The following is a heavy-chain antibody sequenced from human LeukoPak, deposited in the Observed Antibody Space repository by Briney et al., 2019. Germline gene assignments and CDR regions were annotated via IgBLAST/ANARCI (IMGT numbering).Heavy chain of an antibody. D-gene: IGHD6-6*01. CDR1: GYSISSGYY. CDR2: IYHSGST. CDR3: ARRFSNSHFDY. Sequence: PSETLSLTCAVSGYSISSGYYCGWIRQPPGKGLEWIGNIYHSGSTYYNPSLKSRVTISVDTSKNQFSLKLSSVTAADTAVYYCARRFSNSHFDYWGQGTLVTVSS. V-gene: IGHV4-38-2*01. J-gene: IGHJ4*02.